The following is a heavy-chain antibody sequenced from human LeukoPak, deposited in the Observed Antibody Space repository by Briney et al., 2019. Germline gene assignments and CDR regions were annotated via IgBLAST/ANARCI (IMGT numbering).Heavy chain of an antibody. J-gene: IGHJ4*02. Sequence: PGGSLRLSCAASGFTFSSYEMNWVRQAPGKGLEWVSYISSSGSTIYYADSVKGRFTISRDNAKNSLYLQMNCLRAEDTAVYYCARDGSGRGPVDYWGQGTLVTVSS. D-gene: IGHD1-26*01. CDR1: GFTFSSYE. CDR2: ISSSGSTI. V-gene: IGHV3-48*03. CDR3: ARDGSGRGPVDY.